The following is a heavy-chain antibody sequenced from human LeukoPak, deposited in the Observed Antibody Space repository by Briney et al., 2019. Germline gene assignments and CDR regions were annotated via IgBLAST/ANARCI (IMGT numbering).Heavy chain of an antibody. CDR3: ARDLYYYDSSAYPPTWFDP. V-gene: IGHV4-38-2*02. J-gene: IGHJ5*02. CDR2: IYHGGSP. D-gene: IGHD3-22*01. Sequence: SETLSLTCTGSGYFISSGYYWGWIRQPPGKGLEWIGTIYHGGSPYYNPSLKSRVTISVDTSMNRFSLKLNSVTAADTAVYYCARDLYYYDSSAYPPTWFDPWGQGILVTVSS. CDR1: GYFISSGYY.